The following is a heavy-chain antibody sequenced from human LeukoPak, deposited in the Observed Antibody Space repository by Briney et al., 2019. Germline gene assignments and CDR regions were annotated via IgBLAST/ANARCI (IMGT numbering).Heavy chain of an antibody. Sequence: GGSLRLSCAASGFTVSSNYMSWVRQAPGKGLEWVSVIYSGGSTYYADSVKGRFTISRDNSKNTLYLQMNSLRAEDTAVYYCARDDDTGYYYGMDVWGQGTTVTVSS. J-gene: IGHJ6*02. D-gene: IGHD3-22*01. CDR2: IYSGGST. CDR3: ARDDDTGYYYGMDV. V-gene: IGHV3-66*01. CDR1: GFTVSSNY.